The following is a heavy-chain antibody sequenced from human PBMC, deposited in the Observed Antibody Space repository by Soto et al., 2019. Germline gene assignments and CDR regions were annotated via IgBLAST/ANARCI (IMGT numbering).Heavy chain of an antibody. D-gene: IGHD1-1*01. CDR3: ARDRRTGTTTPGWFDP. V-gene: IGHV3-33*01. J-gene: IGHJ5*02. Sequence: QVQLVESGGGVVQPGRSLRLSCAASGFTFSSYGMHWVRQAPGKGLEWVAVIWYDGSNKYYADSVKGRFTISRDNSKNTLYLQMNSLRAEDTAVYYCARDRRTGTTTPGWFDPWGQGTLVTVSS. CDR2: IWYDGSNK. CDR1: GFTFSSYG.